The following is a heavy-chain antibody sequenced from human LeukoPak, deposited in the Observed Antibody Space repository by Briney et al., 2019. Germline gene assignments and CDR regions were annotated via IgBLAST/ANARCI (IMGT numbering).Heavy chain of an antibody. CDR3: AREVDRTAEDYYYYYYMDV. J-gene: IGHJ6*03. CDR2: MNPNSGNT. Sequence: ASVKVSCKASGYTFTSYDINWVRQATGQGLEWMGWMNPNSGNTGYAQKFQGRVTITRNTSISTAYMELSSLRSEDTAVYYCAREVDRTAEDYYYYYYMDVWGKGTTVTVSS. D-gene: IGHD2-15*01. CDR1: GYTFTSYD. V-gene: IGHV1-8*03.